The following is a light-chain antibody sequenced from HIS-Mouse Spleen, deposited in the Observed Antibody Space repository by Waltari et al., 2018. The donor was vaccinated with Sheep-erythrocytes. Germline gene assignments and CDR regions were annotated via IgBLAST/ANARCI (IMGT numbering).Light chain of an antibody. Sequence: DIQMTQSPSSLSASVGDRVTITCQASQDISNYLNLYQQKPGKAPKLLIYDASKLETGVPSRFSGSGSGTDFTFTISSLQPEDIATYCCQQYDNLFTFGPGTKVDIK. CDR2: DAS. CDR1: QDISNY. J-gene: IGKJ3*01. CDR3: QQYDNLFT. V-gene: IGKV1-33*01.